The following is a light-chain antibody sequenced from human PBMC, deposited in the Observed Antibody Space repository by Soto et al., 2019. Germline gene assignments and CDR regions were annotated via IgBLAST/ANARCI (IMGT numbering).Light chain of an antibody. V-gene: IGKV1-5*01. Sequence: IQMTQSPSTLSASAGDRVTLTFRASQNIERWLAWYQQKPGKAPKLLLYDVSSLESGVPSRFSGSGSATEFILTINGLQPDDFATYFCQQFKSGTWTCGQGTKGDIK. CDR2: DVS. CDR1: QNIERW. J-gene: IGKJ1*01. CDR3: QQFKSGTWT.